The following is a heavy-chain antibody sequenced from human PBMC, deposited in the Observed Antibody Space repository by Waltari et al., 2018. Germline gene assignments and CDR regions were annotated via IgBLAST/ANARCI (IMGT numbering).Heavy chain of an antibody. CDR3: AKVSVITYYDILTDQGAFDI. D-gene: IGHD3-9*01. J-gene: IGHJ3*02. CDR2: ISWNSGSI. Sequence: EVQLVESGGGLVQPGRSLRLSCAASGFTFDDYAMHWVRQAPGTGLEWVSGISWNSGSIGYADEVKGRFTISRDNAKNSLYLQMNSLRAEDTALYYCAKVSVITYYDILTDQGAFDIWGQGTMVTVSS. CDR1: GFTFDDYA. V-gene: IGHV3-9*01.